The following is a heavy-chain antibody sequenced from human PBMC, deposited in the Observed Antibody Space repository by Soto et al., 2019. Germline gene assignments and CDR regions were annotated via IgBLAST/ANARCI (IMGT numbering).Heavy chain of an antibody. CDR1: GFTFSSYW. J-gene: IGHJ4*02. V-gene: IGHV3-23*01. Sequence: GGSLRLSCAASGFTFSSYWMHWVRQAPGKGLVWVSSIGGSGATIYSADSVKGRFATSRDNSKNTVYLQMSNLRADDTAVYYCSKTGQLDSWGQGILVTAPQ. CDR2: IGGSGATI. CDR3: SKTGQLDS.